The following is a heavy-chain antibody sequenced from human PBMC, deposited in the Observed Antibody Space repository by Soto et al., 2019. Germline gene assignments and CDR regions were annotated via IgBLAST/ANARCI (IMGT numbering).Heavy chain of an antibody. CDR2: IYYSGRS. CDR1: GGSISEKY. J-gene: IGHJ4*02. D-gene: IGHD4-17*01. Sequence: PSETLSLTCIVSGGSISEKYWGWIRQPPGKGLEWIGGIYYSGRSYYNPSLKSRVTMSVDTSKNQFSLTLNSVTAADAAVYYCARQRTTVVTQAYFDHWGQGTLVTVSS. CDR3: ARQRTTVVTQAYFDH. V-gene: IGHV4-39*01.